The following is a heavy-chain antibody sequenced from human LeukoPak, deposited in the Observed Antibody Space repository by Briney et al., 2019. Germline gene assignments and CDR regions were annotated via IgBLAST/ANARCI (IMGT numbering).Heavy chain of an antibody. CDR2: ISYDGSNK. CDR3: AKGLYSSGWPFDY. J-gene: IGHJ4*02. CDR1: GFTFSSYA. Sequence: GRSLRLSCAASGFTFSSYAMHWVRQAPGKGLEWVAVISYDGSNKYYADSVKGRFTISRDNSKNTLYLQMNSLRAEDTAVYYCAKGLYSSGWPFDYWGQGTLVTVSS. D-gene: IGHD6-19*01. V-gene: IGHV3-30*04.